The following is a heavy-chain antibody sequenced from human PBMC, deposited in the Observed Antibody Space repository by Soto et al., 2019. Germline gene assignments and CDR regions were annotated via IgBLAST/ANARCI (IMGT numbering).Heavy chain of an antibody. CDR1: GGSISSSNW. CDR2: IYHSGST. D-gene: IGHD6-13*01. CDR3: ARAAAAGSYCDY. Sequence: QVQLQESGPGLVKPSGTLSLTCAVSGGSISSSNWWSWVRQPPGKGLEWIGEIYHSGSTNYNPSHASQVPISVDKSKNQLSLKLRSVTAAATAVYYCARAAAAGSYCDYWGQGALVSVST. J-gene: IGHJ4*02. V-gene: IGHV4-4*02.